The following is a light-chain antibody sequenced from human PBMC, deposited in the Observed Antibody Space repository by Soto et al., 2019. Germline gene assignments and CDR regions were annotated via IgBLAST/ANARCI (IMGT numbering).Light chain of an antibody. V-gene: IGLV2-14*01. CDR1: SSDVGGYNY. CDR3: NSYTSSSTLV. Sequence: QSVLTQPASVSGSPGQSITISCTGTSSDVGGYNYVSWYQQHPGKAPKLMIYEVSNRPSGVSNRFSGSKTGNTASLTISGLQADYEADYYCNSYTSSSTLVFGTGTKLTV. CDR2: EVS. J-gene: IGLJ1*01.